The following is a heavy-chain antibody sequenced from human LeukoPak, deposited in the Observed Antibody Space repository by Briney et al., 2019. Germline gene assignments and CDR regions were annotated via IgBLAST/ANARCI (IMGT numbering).Heavy chain of an antibody. J-gene: IGHJ4*02. V-gene: IGHV4-34*01. CDR3: ARYLRVAGRRDYFDY. Sequence: GPLRLSCAASGFTFSSYAMSWVRQPPGKGLEWIGEINHSGSTNYNPSLKSRVTISVDTSKNQFSLKLSSVTAADTAVYYCARYLRVAGRRDYFDYWGQGTLVTVPS. CDR1: GFTFSSYA. D-gene: IGHD6-19*01. CDR2: INHSGST.